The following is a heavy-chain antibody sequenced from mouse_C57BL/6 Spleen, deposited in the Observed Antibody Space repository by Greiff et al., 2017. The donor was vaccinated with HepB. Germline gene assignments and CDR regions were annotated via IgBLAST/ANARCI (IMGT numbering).Heavy chain of an antibody. CDR1: GYTFTDYY. V-gene: IGHV1-19*01. Sequence: EVQLQESGPVLVKPGASVKMSCKASGYTFTDYYMNWVKQSHGKSLEWIGVINPYNGGTSYNQKFKGKATLTVDKSSSTAYMELNSLTSEDSAVYYCARGEWEFDYWGQGTTLTVSS. J-gene: IGHJ2*01. CDR3: ARGEWEFDY. CDR2: INPYNGGT. D-gene: IGHD4-1*01.